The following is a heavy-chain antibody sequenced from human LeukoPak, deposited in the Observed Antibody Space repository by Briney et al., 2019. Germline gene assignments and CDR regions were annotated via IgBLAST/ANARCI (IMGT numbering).Heavy chain of an antibody. V-gene: IGHV1-3*01. Sequence: GASVKVSCKASGYTFTSYAMHWVRQALGQRLEWMGWINAGNGNTKYSQKFQGRVTITRDTSASTAYMELSSLRSEDTAVYYCARVISSLSSSPYYYYDSSAAFDYWGQGTLVTVSS. J-gene: IGHJ4*02. CDR1: GYTFTSYA. CDR2: INAGNGNT. CDR3: ARVISSLSSSPYYYYDSSAAFDY. D-gene: IGHD3-22*01.